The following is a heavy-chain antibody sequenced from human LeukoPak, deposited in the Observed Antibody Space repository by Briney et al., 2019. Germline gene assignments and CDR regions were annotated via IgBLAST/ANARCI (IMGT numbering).Heavy chain of an antibody. Sequence: SVKVSCKASGGTFSSYAISWVRQAPGQGLEWMGRIIPIFSIANYAQKFQGRVTITADKSTSTAYMELSSLRSEDTAVYYCARSTLGIDYWGQGTLVTVSS. J-gene: IGHJ4*02. V-gene: IGHV1-69*04. CDR2: IIPIFSIA. CDR3: ARSTLGIDY. CDR1: GGTFSSYA. D-gene: IGHD5/OR15-5a*01.